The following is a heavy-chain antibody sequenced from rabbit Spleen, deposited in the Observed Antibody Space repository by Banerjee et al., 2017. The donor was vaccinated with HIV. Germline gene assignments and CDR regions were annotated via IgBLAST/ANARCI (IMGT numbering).Heavy chain of an antibody. CDR2: IDAGSSGFT. CDR3: ARDTSSSFSSYGMDL. D-gene: IGHD1-1*01. Sequence: QQQLEESGGGLVKPGASLTLICTASGLDFSSSYWMSWVRQAPGKGLEWIACIDAGSSGFTYFATWAKGRFTISKTSSTTVTLQMTSLTAADTATYFCARDTSSSFSSYGMDLWGQGTLVTVS. V-gene: IGHV1S45*01. CDR1: GLDFSSSYW. J-gene: IGHJ6*01.